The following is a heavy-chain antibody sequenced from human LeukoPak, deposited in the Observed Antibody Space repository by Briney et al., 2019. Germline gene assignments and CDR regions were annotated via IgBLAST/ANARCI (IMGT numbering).Heavy chain of an antibody. CDR2: IYYSGST. D-gene: IGHD6-13*01. CDR3: ARGRIAAAGTGPYYYGMDV. V-gene: IGHV4-59*01. Sequence: SETLSLTCTVSGGSISSYYWSWIRQPPGKGLEWIEYIYYSGSTNYNPSLKSRVTISVDTSKNQFSLKLSSVTAADTAVYYCARGRIAAAGTGPYYYGMDVWGQGTTVTVSS. J-gene: IGHJ6*02. CDR1: GGSISSYY.